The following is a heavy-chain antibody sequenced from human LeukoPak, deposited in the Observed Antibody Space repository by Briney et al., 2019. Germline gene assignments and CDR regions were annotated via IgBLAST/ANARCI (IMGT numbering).Heavy chain of an antibody. V-gene: IGHV3-30*03. CDR1: GFTFSHFG. CDR2: ISYDGSNK. D-gene: IGHD3-22*01. Sequence: GGSLRLSCAASGFTFSHFGMHWVRQAPGKGLEWVAVISYDGSNKYYADSVKGRFTISRDNSKNTLYLQMNSLRAEDTAVYYCARALGGYYDSSAFHDYWGQGTLVTVSS. J-gene: IGHJ4*02. CDR3: ARALGGYYDSSAFHDY.